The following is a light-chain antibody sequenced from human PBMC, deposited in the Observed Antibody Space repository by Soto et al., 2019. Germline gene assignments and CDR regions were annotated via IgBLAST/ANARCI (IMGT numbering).Light chain of an antibody. Sequence: IQMTQSPLSLSASVEDNVTLTCRTSQNINSYLSWYQQKPGKAPRLLIYGASSLQLGVPSRFIGSGSGTDFTLTITSLQPEDFATYYCQQSYSFLSFAGGTKVDIK. CDR3: QQSYSFLS. J-gene: IGKJ4*01. CDR2: GAS. CDR1: QNINSY. V-gene: IGKV1-39*01.